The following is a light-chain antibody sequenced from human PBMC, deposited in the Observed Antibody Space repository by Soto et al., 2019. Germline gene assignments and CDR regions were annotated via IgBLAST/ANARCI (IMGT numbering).Light chain of an antibody. CDR3: QQYNSYSPYT. J-gene: IGKJ2*01. CDR2: KAA. CDR1: QSISSW. Sequence: DIQMTQSPSTLSASVGDRVTITCRASQSISSWLAWYQQKPGKAPKLLIYKAASLESGVPSRFSGSGSVTEFTLTISSLRPDDFATYYCQQYNSYSPYTFGQGTMLEIK. V-gene: IGKV1-5*03.